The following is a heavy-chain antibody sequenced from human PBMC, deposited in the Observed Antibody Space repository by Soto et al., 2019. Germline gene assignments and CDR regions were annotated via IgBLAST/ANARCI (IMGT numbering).Heavy chain of an antibody. D-gene: IGHD6-6*01. CDR3: ARDQSIADYYYYYGMDV. CDR2: IYSGGST. Sequence: GGSLRLSCAASGFTVSSNYMSWVRQAPGKGLEWVSVIYSGGSTYYADSVKGRFTISRDNSKNTLYCQMNSLRVEDTAVYYCARDQSIADYYYYYGMDVWGQGTTVTVSS. V-gene: IGHV3-53*01. CDR1: GFTVSSNY. J-gene: IGHJ6*02.